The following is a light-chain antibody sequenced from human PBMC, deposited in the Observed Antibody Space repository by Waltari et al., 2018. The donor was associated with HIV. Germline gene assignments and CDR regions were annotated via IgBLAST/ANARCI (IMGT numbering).Light chain of an antibody. V-gene: IGLV2-8*01. Sequence: QSALTQPPSASGSPGQSVTISCTGTSSDVGGYNYVSWYQQHPGKAPKLLIYEVTERPSGVSSRFSGSKSGYTASLTVSGLQAEDEADYYCSSYASSRGLFGGGTKLTV. J-gene: IGLJ2*01. CDR2: EVT. CDR1: SSDVGGYNY. CDR3: SSYASSRGL.